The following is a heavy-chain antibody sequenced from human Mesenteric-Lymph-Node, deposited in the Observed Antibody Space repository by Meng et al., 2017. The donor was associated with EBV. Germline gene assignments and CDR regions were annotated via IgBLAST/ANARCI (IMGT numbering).Heavy chain of an antibody. V-gene: IGHV1-3*01. J-gene: IGHJ5*02. Sequence: QVRVVQSGAEVKKPGASVKVSCKASGYTFISYIIHWVRQAPGQRLEWMGWIKGGNGDTKYSQNFQGRLTITRDTPASTAYMELSSLRSEDTAVYYCSRVGYYYDTSGSSPSDTWGQGTLVTVSS. CDR2: IKGGNGDT. D-gene: IGHD3-22*01. CDR1: GYTFISYI. CDR3: SRVGYYYDTSGSSPSDT.